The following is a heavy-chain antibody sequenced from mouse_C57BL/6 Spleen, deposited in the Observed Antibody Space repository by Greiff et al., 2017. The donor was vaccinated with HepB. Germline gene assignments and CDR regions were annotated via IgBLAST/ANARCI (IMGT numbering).Heavy chain of an antibody. V-gene: IGHV5-17*01. CDR1: GFTFSDYG. D-gene: IGHD2-5*01. CDR3: ARIYSNYYYAMDY. CDR2: ISSGSSTI. Sequence: EVKLEESGGGLVKPGGSLKLSCAASGFTFSDYGMHWVRQAPEKGLEWVAYISSGSSTIYYADTVKGRFTISRDNAKNTLFLQMTSLRSEDTAMYYCARIYSNYYYAMDYWGQGTSVTVSS. J-gene: IGHJ4*01.